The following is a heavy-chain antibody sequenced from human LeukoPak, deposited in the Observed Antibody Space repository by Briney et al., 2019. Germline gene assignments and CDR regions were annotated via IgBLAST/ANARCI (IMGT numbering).Heavy chain of an antibody. Sequence: PSETLSLTCTVSGDSINSYYWSWIRQPPGKGLEWIGYIYYSGSTNYNPSLKSRVTISVDTSKNQFSLKLTSVTAADTAVYYCATDPGSYYMDVWGKGTTVTVSS. CDR1: GDSINSYY. J-gene: IGHJ6*03. V-gene: IGHV4-59*01. CDR2: IYYSGST. CDR3: ATDPGSYYMDV. D-gene: IGHD3-10*01.